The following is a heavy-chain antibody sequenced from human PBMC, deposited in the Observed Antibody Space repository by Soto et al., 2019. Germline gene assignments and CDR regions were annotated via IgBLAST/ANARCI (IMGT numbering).Heavy chain of an antibody. CDR2: IIPIFGTA. J-gene: IGHJ6*02. CDR3: ARDSMGYMVRGAYYYYGMDV. Sequence: SVKVSCKASGGTFSSYAISWVRQAPGQGLEWMGGIIPIFGTANYAQKFQGRVTITADKSTSTAYMELSSLRSEDTAVYYCARDSMGYMVRGAYYYYGMDVWGQGTTVTVSS. D-gene: IGHD3-10*01. V-gene: IGHV1-69*06. CDR1: GGTFSSYA.